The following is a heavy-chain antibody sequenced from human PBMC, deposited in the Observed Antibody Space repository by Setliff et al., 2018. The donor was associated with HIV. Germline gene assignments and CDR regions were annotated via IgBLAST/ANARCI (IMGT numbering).Heavy chain of an antibody. D-gene: IGHD6-19*01. CDR2: MNSDGSGT. CDR3: AKDKANVAVAGTLDY. Sequence: GGSLRLSCAASGFTFSSYWMHWVRQAPGKGLVWVSRMNSDGSGTGYADSVKGRVTISRDNAKNTLYLQMNSLRTEDTALYYCAKDKANVAVAGTLDYWGQGTLVTVSS. V-gene: IGHV3-74*01. J-gene: IGHJ4*02. CDR1: GFTFSSYW.